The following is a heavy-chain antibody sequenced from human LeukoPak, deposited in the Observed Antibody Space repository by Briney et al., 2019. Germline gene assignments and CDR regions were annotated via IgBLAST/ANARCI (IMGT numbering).Heavy chain of an antibody. J-gene: IGHJ5*02. D-gene: IGHD3/OR15-3a*01. Sequence: PGGSLRLSCAVSGFRVSDYYMSWDRQAPGKGLARIGLIRDSGEAFYADFARGRFAISRDESENTLYLQMNSLRVEDTAVYFCARDRAANQDWVEFDPWGQGTPVIVSS. CDR1: GFRVSDYY. CDR2: IRDSGEA. CDR3: ARDRAANQDWVEFDP. V-gene: IGHV3-66*03.